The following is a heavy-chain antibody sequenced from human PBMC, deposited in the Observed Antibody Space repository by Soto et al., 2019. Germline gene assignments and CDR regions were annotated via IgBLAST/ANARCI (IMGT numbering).Heavy chain of an antibody. V-gene: IGHV3-33*01. D-gene: IGHD3-16*01. CDR2: IWFDASDK. CDR1: GFIFTNYG. Sequence: HVQLVESGGGLVQPGRSLRLSCTTSGFIFTNYGFHWVRQAPGKGLEWVAVIWFDASDKYYADSVKGRFTISRDNSKNTVYLHMNSLRAEDTAVYYCVRRLGDGMDVWGQGTTVTVSS. J-gene: IGHJ6*02. CDR3: VRRLGDGMDV.